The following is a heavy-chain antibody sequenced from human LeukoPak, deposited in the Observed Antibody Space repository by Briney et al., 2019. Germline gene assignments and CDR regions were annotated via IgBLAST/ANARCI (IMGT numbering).Heavy chain of an antibody. CDR3: ARVWFGEFAYFDY. D-gene: IGHD3-10*01. Sequence: GGSLRLSCAASGFTVSSNYMSWVRQAPGKGLEWLSVIYSGGSTYYADSVKGRFTISRDNSKNTLYLQMNSLRAEDTAVYYCARVWFGEFAYFDYWGQGTLVTVSS. CDR1: GFTVSSNY. V-gene: IGHV3-53*01. J-gene: IGHJ4*02. CDR2: IYSGGST.